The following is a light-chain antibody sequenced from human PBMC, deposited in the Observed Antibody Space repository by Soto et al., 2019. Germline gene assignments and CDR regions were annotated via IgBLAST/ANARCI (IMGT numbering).Light chain of an antibody. J-gene: IGLJ1*01. CDR1: SSDVGDYNY. V-gene: IGLV2-8*01. CDR3: SSYAASNNFV. CDR2: EVS. Sequence: QSTLTQPPCASGSPGQSITFSCTGTSSDVGDYNYVSWYQQHPGKAPKLMIYEVSKRPSGVPDRFSGSKSGNTASLTVSGLQAEDEADYYCSSYAASNNFVFGTGTKLTVL.